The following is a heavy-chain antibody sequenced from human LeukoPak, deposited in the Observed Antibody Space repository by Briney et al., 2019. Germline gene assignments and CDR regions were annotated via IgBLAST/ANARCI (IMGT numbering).Heavy chain of an antibody. V-gene: IGHV5-51*01. D-gene: IGHD4/OR15-4a*01. CDR3: ARHIGLTTRYFDY. CDR2: IYPGDSDT. J-gene: IGHJ4*02. CDR1: GYTFTNYW. Sequence: GESLKISCKGSGYTFTNYWIGWVRQMPGKGLEWMGMIYPGDSDTRYSPSFQGHVTISADKSTTTAYLQWGSLKASDTAMYYCARHIGLTTRYFDYWGQGTLVTVSS.